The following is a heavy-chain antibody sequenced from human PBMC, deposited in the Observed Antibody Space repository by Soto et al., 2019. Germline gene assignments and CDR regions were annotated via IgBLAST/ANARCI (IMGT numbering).Heavy chain of an antibody. D-gene: IGHD3-3*01. Sequence: QVLQQESGPGLVKPSETLSLSCTVSGGSFTNYSWSWIRQPPGKGLEWIGYIYLSGSTNYNPSLKSRVTISKAPSKHHFSLTLRSVTAADSAVYFCARDFDFWSGYLSSYGMDVWGQGATVTVSS. CDR3: ARDFDFWSGYLSSYGMDV. CDR2: IYLSGST. CDR1: GGSFTNYS. V-gene: IGHV4-59*01. J-gene: IGHJ6*02.